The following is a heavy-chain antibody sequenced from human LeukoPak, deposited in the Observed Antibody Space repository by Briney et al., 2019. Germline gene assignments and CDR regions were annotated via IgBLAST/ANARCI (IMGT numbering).Heavy chain of an antibody. CDR3: ARGWYYDFWSGYYTGQHYYYYMDV. D-gene: IGHD3-3*01. CDR2: INHSGST. Sequence: SETLSLTCAVYGGSFSGYYWSWIRQPPGKGLEWIGEINHSGSTNYNPSLKSRVTISVDTSKNQFSLKLSSVTAADTAVYYCARGWYYDFWSGYYTGQHYYYYMDVWGKGTTVTVSS. J-gene: IGHJ6*03. V-gene: IGHV4-34*01. CDR1: GGSFSGYY.